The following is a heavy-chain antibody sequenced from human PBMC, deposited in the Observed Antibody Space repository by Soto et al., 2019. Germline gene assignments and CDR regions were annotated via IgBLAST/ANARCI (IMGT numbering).Heavy chain of an antibody. V-gene: IGHV3-30-3*01. D-gene: IGHD3-3*01. J-gene: IGHJ4*02. CDR3: ARDGWVLRFLEWLLRTYYFDY. Sequence: GGSLRLSCAAPGFTFSSYAMHWVRQAPGKGLEWVAVISYDGSNKYYADSVKGRFTISRDNSKNTLYLQMNSLRAEDTAVYYCARDGWVLRFLEWLLRTYYFDYWGQGTLVTVSS. CDR2: ISYDGSNK. CDR1: GFTFSSYA.